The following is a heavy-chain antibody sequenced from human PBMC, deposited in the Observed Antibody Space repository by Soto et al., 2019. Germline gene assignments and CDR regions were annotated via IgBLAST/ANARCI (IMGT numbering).Heavy chain of an antibody. Sequence: GGSLRLSCAASGFTFSSYSMNWVRQAPGKGLEWVSSISSGSTTIYYADSVKGRFTISRDNGKNSLYLQMNSLRDEDTAVYYCARVRRNDASDYYGMDVWGQGTTVTVSS. CDR1: GFTFSSYS. V-gene: IGHV3-48*02. D-gene: IGHD1-1*01. CDR3: ARVRRNDASDYYGMDV. J-gene: IGHJ6*02. CDR2: ISSGSTTI.